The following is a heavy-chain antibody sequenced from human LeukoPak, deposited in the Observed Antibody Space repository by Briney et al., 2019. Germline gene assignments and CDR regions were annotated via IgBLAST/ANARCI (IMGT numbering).Heavy chain of an antibody. Sequence: GGSLRLSCAASGFAFSSSNLNWFRQAPGKGLECVSSITSDSYIYYADSLKGRFSISRDNAKNSLYLQMISLRAEDTAVYYCARADYGDYGVDYWGQGTLVTVSS. CDR2: ITSDSYI. V-gene: IGHV3-21*01. CDR3: ARADYGDYGVDY. J-gene: IGHJ4*02. D-gene: IGHD4-17*01. CDR1: GFAFSSSN.